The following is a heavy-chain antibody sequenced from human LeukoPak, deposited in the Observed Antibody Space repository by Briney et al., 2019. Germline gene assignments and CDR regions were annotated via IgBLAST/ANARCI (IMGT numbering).Heavy chain of an antibody. CDR3: ATNLWGMAVAGTGGY. Sequence: GESLKISCKGSGYSFPNYWIGWVRQVPGKGLECMGIIYPGDSDTRYSPSFQGQVTISADKSISTAYLQWNSLKASDTGIYYCATNLWGMAVAGTGGYWGQGTLVTVSS. J-gene: IGHJ4*02. D-gene: IGHD6-19*01. CDR1: GYSFPNYW. CDR2: IYPGDSDT. V-gene: IGHV5-51*01.